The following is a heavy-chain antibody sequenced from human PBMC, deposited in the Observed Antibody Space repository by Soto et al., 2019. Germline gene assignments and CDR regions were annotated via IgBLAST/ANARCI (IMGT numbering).Heavy chain of an antibody. J-gene: IGHJ4*02. CDR3: VSQRTSVLTQAYFDY. V-gene: IGHV4-39*01. CDR1: DGSVSNSNYY. CDR2: VYYRGRS. Sequence: SETLSHTCTVSDGSVSNSNYYWGWIRQSRGKGLEWIGSVYYRGRSYSKSSVKSRVTISVDTSKNQFSLNLNSVTASDTAVYYCVSQRTSVLTQAYFDYWGPGALVTVSS. D-gene: IGHD2-8*01.